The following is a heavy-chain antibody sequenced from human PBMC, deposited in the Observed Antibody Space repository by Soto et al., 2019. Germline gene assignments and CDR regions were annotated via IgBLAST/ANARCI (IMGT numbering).Heavy chain of an antibody. CDR3: ARRSRGYSYGPRYYGMDV. D-gene: IGHD5-18*01. CDR1: GGTFSSYA. J-gene: IGHJ6*02. CDR2: IIPIFGTA. Sequence: SVKVSCKASGGTFSSYAISWVRQAPGQGLEWMGGIIPIFGTANYAQKFQGRVTITADESTSTAYMELSSLRSEDTAVYYCARRSRGYSYGPRYYGMDVWGQGTTVTVSS. V-gene: IGHV1-69*13.